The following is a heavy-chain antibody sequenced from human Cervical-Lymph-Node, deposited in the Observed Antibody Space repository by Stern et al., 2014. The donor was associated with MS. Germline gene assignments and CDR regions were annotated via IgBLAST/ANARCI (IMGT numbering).Heavy chain of an antibody. CDR3: ARVRVSGSSYIGGTFDY. Sequence: VQVVESGGGVVQPGRSLRLSCAASGFTLSRYGMHWVRQAPGKGLEWGASIWDDESKKYYAESVKGRFTISRDNSKNTVFLQMNSLRAEDTAVYYCARVRVSGSSYIGGTFDYWGQGNLVTVSS. J-gene: IGHJ4*02. V-gene: IGHV3-33*01. CDR2: IWDDESKK. D-gene: IGHD1-26*01. CDR1: GFTLSRYG.